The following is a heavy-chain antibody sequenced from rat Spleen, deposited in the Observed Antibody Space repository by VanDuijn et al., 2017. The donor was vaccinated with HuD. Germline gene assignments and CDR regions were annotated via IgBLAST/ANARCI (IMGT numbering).Heavy chain of an antibody. CDR1: GFTFSDYY. CDR2: FSYDGSST. CDR3: AMKGYYYSGWDY. V-gene: IGHV5-20*01. D-gene: IGHD1-1*01. Sequence: EVQLVESGGGLVQPGRSLRLSCAASGFTFSDYYMAWVRQAPTKGLEWVASFSYDGSSTYYRDSVKGRFTISRDNAKSSLYLQMDSLRSEDTATYYCAMKGYYYSGWDYWGQGVMVTVSS. J-gene: IGHJ2*01.